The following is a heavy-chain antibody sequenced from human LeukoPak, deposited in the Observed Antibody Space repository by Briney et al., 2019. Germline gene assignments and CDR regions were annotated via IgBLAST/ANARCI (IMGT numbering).Heavy chain of an antibody. CDR2: IYYSGST. Sequence: SETLSLTCTVSGGSISSGDYYWSWIRQPPGKVREWIGYIYYSGSTYYNPSLKSRVTISVDTSKNQFSLKLSSVTAADTAVYYCARVGYCSGGSCYPVYWYFDLWGRGTLVTVSS. CDR3: ARVGYCSGGSCYPVYWYFDL. D-gene: IGHD2-15*01. J-gene: IGHJ2*01. CDR1: GGSISSGDYY. V-gene: IGHV4-30-4*08.